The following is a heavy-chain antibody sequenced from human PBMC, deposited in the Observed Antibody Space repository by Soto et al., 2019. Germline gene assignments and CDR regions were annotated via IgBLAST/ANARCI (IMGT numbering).Heavy chain of an antibody. CDR2: IDSSSTYI. D-gene: IGHD2-2*02. Sequence: EVQLVESGGGLVKPGGSLKISCAASGFVFNDYSMNWVRQPPGKGRKWVSSIDSSSTYIYYAESLKGRFTISRDNAKNSLFLQMDSLRAEDTAVYYCARGYPNFDFWGQGILVSGSS. J-gene: IGHJ4*02. CDR3: ARGYPNFDF. V-gene: IGHV3-21*02. CDR1: GFVFNDYS.